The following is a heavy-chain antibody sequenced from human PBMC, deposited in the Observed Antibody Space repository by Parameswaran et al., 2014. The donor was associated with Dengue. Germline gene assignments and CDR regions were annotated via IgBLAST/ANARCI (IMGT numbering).Heavy chain of an antibody. CDR2: INHSGST. D-gene: IGHD6-19*01. J-gene: IGHJ5*02. CDR3: ARGTIAVAGRDFDP. V-gene: IGHV4-34*01. Sequence: WIRQPPGKGLEWIGEINHSGSTNYNPSLKSRVTISVDTSKNQFSLKLSSVTAADTAVYYCARGTIAVAGRDFDPWGQGTLVTVSS.